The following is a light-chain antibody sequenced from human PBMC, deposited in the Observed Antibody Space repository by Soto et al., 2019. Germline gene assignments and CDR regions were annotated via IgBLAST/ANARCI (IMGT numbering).Light chain of an antibody. V-gene: IGKV1-6*01. CDR2: AAS. J-gene: IGKJ1*01. CDR1: QGIRND. CDR3: LQDYNYPWT. Sequence: AIQMTQSPSSLYASVGDRVTITCRASQGIRNDLVWYQQKPGKAPKLLIYAASTLQSGVPSRFGGSGSGTGLALTISSLQPEDCATYYSLQDYNYPWTFGQGTKVDIK.